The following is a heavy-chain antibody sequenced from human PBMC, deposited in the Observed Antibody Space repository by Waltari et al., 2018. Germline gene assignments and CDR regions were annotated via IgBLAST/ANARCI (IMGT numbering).Heavy chain of an antibody. D-gene: IGHD3-16*01. V-gene: IGHV3-33*06. Sequence: QVQLVESGGGVVQPGRSLRLSCAASGFTFSSYGMHWVRQAPGKGLEWVAVIWYDGSNKYYADSVKGRFTISRDNSKNTLYLQMNSLRADDTAVYYCAKGESGAPYDASDIWGQGTLVTVSS. CDR3: AKGESGAPYDASDI. J-gene: IGHJ3*02. CDR1: GFTFSSYG. CDR2: IWYDGSNK.